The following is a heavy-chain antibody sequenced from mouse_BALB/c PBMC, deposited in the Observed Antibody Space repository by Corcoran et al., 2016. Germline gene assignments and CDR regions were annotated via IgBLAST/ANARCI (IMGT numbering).Heavy chain of an antibody. CDR3: ARAPVAYYAMDY. CDR2: INTYTGEP. CDR1: GYNFTNYG. V-gene: IGHV9-1*02. Sequence: QIQLVQSGPELKKPGETVKISCKASGYNFTNYGMNWVKQSPGKGLKWMGWINTYTGEPTYADDFKGRFAFSFETSASTAYLQINNLKNEDMATYFCARAPVAYYAMDYWGQGTSVTVSS. J-gene: IGHJ4*01.